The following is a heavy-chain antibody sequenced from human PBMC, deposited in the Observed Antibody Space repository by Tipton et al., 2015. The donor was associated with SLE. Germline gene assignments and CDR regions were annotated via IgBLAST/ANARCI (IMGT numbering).Heavy chain of an antibody. V-gene: IGHV4-34*01. CDR3: ARERIEEYGGKENWIDP. Sequence: TLSLTCAVYGGSFSGYYWSWLRQSPGKGLEWIGEINHSGSTNYNPSLKSRVTISVDRSNNQFSLNLSSVTAADTAVCYCARERIEEYGGKENWIDPWGQGTLVTVSS. D-gene: IGHD4/OR15-4a*01. J-gene: IGHJ5*02. CDR1: GGSFSGYY. CDR2: INHSGST.